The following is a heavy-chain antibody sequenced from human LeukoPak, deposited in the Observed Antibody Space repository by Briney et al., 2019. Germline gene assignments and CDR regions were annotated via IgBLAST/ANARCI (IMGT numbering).Heavy chain of an antibody. D-gene: IGHD3-3*02. Sequence: GGSLRLSCAASGFTVSTNYMNWVRQAPGKGLERVSILYSGSSTYYADSVEGRFIVSRDSSKNTLSLQINDLRAEDTAVYYCARVGDHFHWYLDLWGRGTLVTVSS. V-gene: IGHV3-53*01. CDR3: ARVGDHFHWYLDL. CDR2: LYSGSST. CDR1: GFTVSTNY. J-gene: IGHJ2*01.